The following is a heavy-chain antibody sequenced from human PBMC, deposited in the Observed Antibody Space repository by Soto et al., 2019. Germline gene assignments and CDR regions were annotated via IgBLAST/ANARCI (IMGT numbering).Heavy chain of an antibody. Sequence: SETLSLTCAVSGGSISSGGYSWSWIRQPPGKGLEWIGYIYHSGSTYYNPSLKSRVTISVDRSKNQFSLKLSSVTAADTAIYYCAYSTGWYRHDVWGQGTSVTVSS. CDR1: GGSISSGGYS. CDR3: AYSTGWYRHDV. J-gene: IGHJ3*01. CDR2: IYHSGST. V-gene: IGHV4-30-2*01. D-gene: IGHD6-19*01.